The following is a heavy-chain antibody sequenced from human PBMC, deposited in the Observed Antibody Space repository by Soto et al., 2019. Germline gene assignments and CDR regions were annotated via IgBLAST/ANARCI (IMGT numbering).Heavy chain of an antibody. CDR2: INPSGDST. V-gene: IGHV3-23*01. D-gene: IGHD6-13*01. CDR3: AKVDVSTAGSFDD. CDR1: GFTFSRHG. J-gene: IGHJ4*02. Sequence: GGSLRLSCVASGFTFSRHGLSWVRQAPGKGLEWVSTINPSGDSTFYADSVKGRFTISRDNSKNTVYLQMNSLSVGDTAVYLCAKVDVSTAGSFDDWGQGALATVPS.